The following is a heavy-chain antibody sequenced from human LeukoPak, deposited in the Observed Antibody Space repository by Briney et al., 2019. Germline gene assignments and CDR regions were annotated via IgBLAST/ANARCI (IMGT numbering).Heavy chain of an antibody. V-gene: IGHV4-59*01. CDR2: IYYTGST. J-gene: IGHJ4*02. D-gene: IGHD6-19*01. Sequence: SETLSLTCTVSGGSISGYYWNWIRQPPGKGLEWIGYIYYTGSTNYNPSLKSRVTISVDTSKNQFSLKLSSVTATDTAVYYCAGGGYASGWYLDYWGQGTLVTVSS. CDR3: AGGGYASGWYLDY. CDR1: GGSISGYY.